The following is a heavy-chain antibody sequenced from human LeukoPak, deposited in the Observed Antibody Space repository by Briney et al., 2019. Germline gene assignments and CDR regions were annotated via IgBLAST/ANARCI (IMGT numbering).Heavy chain of an antibody. V-gene: IGHV1-69*13. CDR2: IIPIFGTA. CDR3: ARDTYSSSGEYYFDY. D-gene: IGHD6-13*01. CDR1: GGTFSSYA. Sequence: SVKVSCKASGGTFSSYAISWVRQAPGQGLEWMGGIIPIFGTANYAQKFQGRVTITADESTSTAYMELSSLRSEDTAVYYRARDTYSSSGEYYFDYWGQGTLVTVSS. J-gene: IGHJ4*02.